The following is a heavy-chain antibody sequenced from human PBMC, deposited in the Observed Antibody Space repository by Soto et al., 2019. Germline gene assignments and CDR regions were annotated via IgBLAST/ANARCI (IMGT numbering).Heavy chain of an antibody. Sequence: EVQLLESGGGLVQPGGSLRLSCAASGFTFSSYAMSWVRQAPGKGLEWVSAISGSGGSTYYADSMKGRFTISRDNSKNTLYLQMNSLRAEDTAVYYCAKDSPTHRGYSKKSSSAWWHPFDYWGQGTLVTVSS. CDR2: ISGSGGST. CDR1: GFTFSSYA. CDR3: AKDSPTHRGYSKKSSSAWWHPFDY. J-gene: IGHJ4*02. V-gene: IGHV3-23*01. D-gene: IGHD5-18*01.